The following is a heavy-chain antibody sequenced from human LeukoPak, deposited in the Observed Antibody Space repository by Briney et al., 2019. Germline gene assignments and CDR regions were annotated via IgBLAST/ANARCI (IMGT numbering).Heavy chain of an antibody. CDR1: GGSISSYY. D-gene: IGHD3-16*01. Sequence: SEALSLTCTVSGGSISSYYWSWIRQPAGKGLEWIGRIYTSGSTNYNPSLKSRVTMSVDKSNNLFSLKLGSVTAADTAVYYCARAWGSGFDYWGQGTLVTVSS. V-gene: IGHV4-4*07. CDR2: IYTSGST. CDR3: ARAWGSGFDY. J-gene: IGHJ4*02.